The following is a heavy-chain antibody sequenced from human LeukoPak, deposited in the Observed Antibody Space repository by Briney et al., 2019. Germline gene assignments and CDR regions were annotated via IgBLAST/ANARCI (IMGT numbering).Heavy chain of an antibody. V-gene: IGHV4-59*01. D-gene: IGHD3-3*01. CDR2: IYYSGST. Sequence: SETLSLTCTVSGGSISSYYWSWIRQPPGKGLEWIGYIYYSGSTNYNPSLKSRATISVDTSKNQFSLKLSSVTAADTAVYYCARFSYYDFWSGQYYFDYWGQGTLVTVSS. J-gene: IGHJ4*02. CDR3: ARFSYYDFWSGQYYFDY. CDR1: GGSISSYY.